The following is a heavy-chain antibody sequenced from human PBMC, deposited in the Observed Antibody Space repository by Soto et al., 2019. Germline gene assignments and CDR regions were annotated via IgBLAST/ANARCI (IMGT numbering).Heavy chain of an antibody. CDR2: IYPGDSDT. D-gene: IGHD6-13*01. CDR3: ARSPYSSSWYYFDY. CDR1: GYRFTSYW. V-gene: IGHV5-51*01. J-gene: IGHJ4*02. Sequence: PGESLKISRNGPGYRFTSYWIGWVRQMPGKGLEWMGIIYPGDSDTRYSPSFQGQVTISADKSISTAYLQWSSLKASDTAMYYCARSPYSSSWYYFDYWGQGTLVTVSS.